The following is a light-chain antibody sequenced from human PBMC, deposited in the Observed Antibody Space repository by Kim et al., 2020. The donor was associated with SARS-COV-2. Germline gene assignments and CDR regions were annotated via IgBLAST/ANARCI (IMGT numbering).Light chain of an antibody. CDR3: QQYGSSPPIT. CDR2: GAS. CDR1: QSVSNNY. V-gene: IGKV3-20*01. Sequence: PGERATHSCRASQSVSNNYLAGYQQKPGQAPRLLIYGASSRATGIPDRFSGSGSGTDFTLTISRLEPEDFAVYYCQQYGSSPPITFGQGTRLEIK. J-gene: IGKJ5*01.